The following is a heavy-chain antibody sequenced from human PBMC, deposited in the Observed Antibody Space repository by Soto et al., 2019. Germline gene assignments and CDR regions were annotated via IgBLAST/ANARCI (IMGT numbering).Heavy chain of an antibody. J-gene: IGHJ4*02. Sequence: GGSLRLSCAASGFTVSTNYMSWVRQAPGKGLEWVSVIYSGVRTYYADSVKGRFTISRDNSKNTLYLQMDSLRAYDTAVYYCANSPNQKYYFDYWGQGTLVTVSS. CDR1: GFTVSTNY. CDR3: ANSPNQKYYFDY. V-gene: IGHV3-66*01. CDR2: IYSGVRT.